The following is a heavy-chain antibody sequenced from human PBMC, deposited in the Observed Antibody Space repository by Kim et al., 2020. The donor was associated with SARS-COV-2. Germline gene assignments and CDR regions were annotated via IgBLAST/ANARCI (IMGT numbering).Heavy chain of an antibody. V-gene: IGHV1-3*01. CDR2: ISPGSGNA. CDR1: GYPFTSFA. CDR3: ARDNLSDPLNGLDV. Sequence: ASVKVSCKASGYPFTSFAIHWVRQAPGQGLEWMGWISPGSGNARYSQQFQGRVTFTRDTSANTVSIDLSSLRSEDMAVYYCARDNLSDPLNGLDVWGQGTTVTVSS. J-gene: IGHJ6*02. D-gene: IGHD1-20*01.